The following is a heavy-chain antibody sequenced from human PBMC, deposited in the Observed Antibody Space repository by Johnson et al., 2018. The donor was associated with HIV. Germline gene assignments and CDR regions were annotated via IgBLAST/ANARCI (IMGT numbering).Heavy chain of an antibody. V-gene: IGHV3-30*04. J-gene: IGHJ3*01. CDR3: ARRGRFLEWISSDAFDV. CDR1: GFTFRSYA. Sequence: QVQLVESGGGVVQPGRSLRLSCAASGFTFRSYAMHWVRQAPGKGLEWVAVTSHDGINKNYGDSVKGRFTISRDNSKSTVYLKMNSLRGEDTAVYYCARRGRFLEWISSDAFDVWGQWTVVTVSS. D-gene: IGHD3-3*01. CDR2: TSHDGINK.